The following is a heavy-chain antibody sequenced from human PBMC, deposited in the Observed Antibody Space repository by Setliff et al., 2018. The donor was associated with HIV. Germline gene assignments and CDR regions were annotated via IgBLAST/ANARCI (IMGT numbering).Heavy chain of an antibody. D-gene: IGHD5-18*01. Sequence: AASVKVSCKASGYTFTGYYMHWVRQAPGQGLEWMGRINPNSGGTNYAQKFQGRVTMTRDTSISTAYMELRSLRSDDTAVYYCARRGDSYGLDPIYCYYYYMDVWGKGTTVTVSS. V-gene: IGHV1-2*06. CDR2: INPNSGGT. CDR1: GYTFTGYY. J-gene: IGHJ6*03. CDR3: ARRGDSYGLDPIYCYYYYMDV.